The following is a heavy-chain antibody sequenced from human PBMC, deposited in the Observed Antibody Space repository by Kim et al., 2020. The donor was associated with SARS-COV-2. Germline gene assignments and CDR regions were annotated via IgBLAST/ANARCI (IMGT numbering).Heavy chain of an antibody. D-gene: IGHD2-21*02. Sequence: SQTLSLTRAVYGGSFSGHYWSWIRQSPGKGLEWIGEINQVGGANYNPSLKSRAAISLDASKNQFSLKLNSVTAADTAVYFCASSVFGVTVNPYAFDYWGRGTPVTVSS. CDR2: INQVGGA. CDR1: GGSFSGHY. V-gene: IGHV4-34*01. J-gene: IGHJ4*02. CDR3: ASSVFGVTVNPYAFDY.